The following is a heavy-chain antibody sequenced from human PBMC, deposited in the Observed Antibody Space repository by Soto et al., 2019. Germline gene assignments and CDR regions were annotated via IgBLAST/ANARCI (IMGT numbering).Heavy chain of an antibody. Sequence: SETLSLTCAVSSDSISRSHWLTWVRQSPGKGLEWLGDIYYSGSVYYNPSLRSRISISMDKSNNQFSLNLSSVTAADTAVYYCARVERGTATTVVDAFDIWGPGTMVTVS. D-gene: IGHD1-1*01. J-gene: IGHJ3*02. V-gene: IGHV4-4*02. CDR2: IYYSGSV. CDR1: SDSISRSHW. CDR3: ARVERGTATTVVDAFDI.